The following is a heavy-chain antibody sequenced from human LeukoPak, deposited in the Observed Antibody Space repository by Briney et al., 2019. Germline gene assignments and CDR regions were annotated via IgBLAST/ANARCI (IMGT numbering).Heavy chain of an antibody. D-gene: IGHD3-3*01. Sequence: ASVNVSCKASGYTFTSYGISWVRQAPGQGLEWMGWISAYNGNTNYAQKLQGRVTMTTDTSTSTAYMELRSLRSDDTAVYYCARDSSIGVDFDYWGQGTLVIVSS. CDR2: ISAYNGNT. V-gene: IGHV1-18*01. J-gene: IGHJ4*02. CDR3: ARDSSIGVDFDY. CDR1: GYTFTSYG.